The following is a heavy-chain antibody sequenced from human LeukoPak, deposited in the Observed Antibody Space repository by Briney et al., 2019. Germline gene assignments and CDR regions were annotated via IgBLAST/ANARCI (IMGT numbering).Heavy chain of an antibody. D-gene: IGHD6-6*01. V-gene: IGHV1-69*13. CDR3: ARDHFEYSSSSPFDAFDI. Sequence: GASVKVSCKASGGTFSSYAISWVRQAPGQGLEWMGGIIPIFGTANYAQKFQGRVTITADESTSTAYMELSSLRSEDTAVYYCARDHFEYSSSSPFDAFDIWGQGTMVTVSS. CDR1: GGTFSSYA. J-gene: IGHJ3*02. CDR2: IIPIFGTA.